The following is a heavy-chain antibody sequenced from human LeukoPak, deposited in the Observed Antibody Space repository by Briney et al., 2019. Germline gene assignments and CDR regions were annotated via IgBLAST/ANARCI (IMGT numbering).Heavy chain of an antibody. CDR3: VRGRVYGSGNNWFDP. D-gene: IGHD3-10*01. V-gene: IGHV4-4*07. CDR2: IYTSRST. CDR1: GGSISSHY. Sequence: SETLSLTCSVSGGSISSHYWSWIRQPAGKGLEWIGHIYTSRSTNYNPSLKSRVTMSVDASKKQFSLKLTSVTAADTAVYYCVRGRVYGSGNNWFDPWGQGTLVTVSS. J-gene: IGHJ5*02.